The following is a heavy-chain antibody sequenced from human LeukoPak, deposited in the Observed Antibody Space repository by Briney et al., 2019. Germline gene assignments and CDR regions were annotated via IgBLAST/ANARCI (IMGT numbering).Heavy chain of an antibody. D-gene: IGHD3-22*01. V-gene: IGHV3-21*01. CDR1: GFTFSSYT. CDR3: ARTLNNYYYDSSGDDY. CDR2: ITTGDGNT. J-gene: IGHJ4*02. Sequence: GGSLRLSCTASGFTFSSYTVTWVRQAPGKGLKWVSTITTGDGNTYYADSVKGRFTISRDNAKNSLYLQMNSLRAEDTAVYYCARTLNNYYYDSSGDDYWGQGTLVTVSS.